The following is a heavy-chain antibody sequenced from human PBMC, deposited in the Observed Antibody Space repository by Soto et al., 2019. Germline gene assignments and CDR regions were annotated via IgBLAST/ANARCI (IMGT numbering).Heavy chain of an antibody. Sequence: ASVKVSCKASGGTFSSYAISWVRQAPGQGLEWMGGIIPIFGTANYAQKFQGRVTITADESTSTAYMELSSLRSEDTAVYYCARGAGPHGSPSWEDFDYWGQVTLVTDS. CDR2: IIPIFGTA. CDR1: GGTFSSYA. V-gene: IGHV1-69*13. CDR3: ARGAGPHGSPSWEDFDY. J-gene: IGHJ4*02. D-gene: IGHD2-15*01.